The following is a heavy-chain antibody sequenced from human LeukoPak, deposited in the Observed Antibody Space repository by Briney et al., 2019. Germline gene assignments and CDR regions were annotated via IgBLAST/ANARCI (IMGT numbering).Heavy chain of an antibody. CDR1: GDPISSGGYY. Sequence: SETLSLTCTVSGDPISSGGYYWSWIRQPPGKGLEWIGYIYHSGSTYYNPSLKSRVTISEDRSKNQFSLKLSSVTAADTAVYYCARDRGSVTGNWFDPWGQGTLVTVSS. J-gene: IGHJ5*02. V-gene: IGHV4-30-2*01. CDR3: ARDRGSVTGNWFDP. D-gene: IGHD2-8*02. CDR2: IYHSGST.